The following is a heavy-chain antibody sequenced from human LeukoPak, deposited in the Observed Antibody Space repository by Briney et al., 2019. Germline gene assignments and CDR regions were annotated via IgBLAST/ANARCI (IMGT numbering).Heavy chain of an antibody. Sequence: GGSLRLSCVASGVTFSSRAFHWVRQAPGKGLQWVALITRDGRNDLYDDSVKGRFTISRDNSKKTVILEMNRLTPKDTAVSFCARGGFFDYFLDSWGQGTLVTVSS. V-gene: IGHV3-30*03. CDR2: ITRDGRND. D-gene: IGHD3-9*01. CDR1: GVTFSSRA. J-gene: IGHJ4*02. CDR3: ARGGFFDYFLDS.